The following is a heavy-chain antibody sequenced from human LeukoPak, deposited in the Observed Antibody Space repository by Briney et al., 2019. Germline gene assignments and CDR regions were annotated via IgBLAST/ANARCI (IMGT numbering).Heavy chain of an antibody. D-gene: IGHD3-10*01. V-gene: IGHV3-33*06. CDR2: IWYDGSNK. Sequence: GRSLRLSCAASGFTFSSYGMHWVRQAPGKGLEWVAVIWYDGSNKYYADSVKGRFTISRDNSKNTLFLQMNSLRAEDTAVYYCAKARESLSLFDYWGQGTLVTVSS. J-gene: IGHJ4*02. CDR3: AKARESLSLFDY. CDR1: GFTFSSYG.